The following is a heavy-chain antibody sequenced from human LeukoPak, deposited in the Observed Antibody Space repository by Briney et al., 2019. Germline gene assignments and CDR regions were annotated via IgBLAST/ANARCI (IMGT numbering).Heavy chain of an antibody. CDR1: GFTLSNYW. J-gene: IGHJ4*02. V-gene: IGHV3-7*01. Sequence: GGSLRLSCAASGFTLSNYWMTWVRQAPGKGLGWVANIKQDASETWYVDSVKGRFTISRDNAKNSLYLQMNSLRAEDTAVYYCVRDTGGSGSYPDYWGQGTLVTVSS. D-gene: IGHD1-26*01. CDR2: IKQDASET. CDR3: VRDTGGSGSYPDY.